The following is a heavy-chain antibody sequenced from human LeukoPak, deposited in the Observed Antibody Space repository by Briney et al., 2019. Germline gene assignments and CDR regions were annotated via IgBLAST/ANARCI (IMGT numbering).Heavy chain of an antibody. J-gene: IGHJ4*02. CDR3: ARARVATDFDY. D-gene: IGHD5-12*01. Sequence: GGSLRLSCAASGFTFSSYAMHRVRQAPGKGLEWVAVISYDGSNKYYADSVKGRFTISRDNSKNTLYLQMNSLRAEDTAVYYCARARVATDFDYWGQGTLVTVSS. CDR1: GFTFSSYA. V-gene: IGHV3-30-3*01. CDR2: ISYDGSNK.